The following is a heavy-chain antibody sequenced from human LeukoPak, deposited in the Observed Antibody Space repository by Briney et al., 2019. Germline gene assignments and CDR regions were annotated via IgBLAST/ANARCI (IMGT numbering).Heavy chain of an antibody. V-gene: IGHV3-7*01. J-gene: IGHJ4*02. D-gene: IGHD2-15*01. CDR2: IQDDGVEK. CDR1: GFNFSINW. CDR3: ARGYAAIPD. Sequence: PGGSPRLSCAASGFNFSINWMTWVRQAPGKGLEWVANIQDDGVEKNYVESVKGRFIISRDNAEDSLFLQMSSLRDEDTALYYCARGYAAIPDWGQGTLVTVSS.